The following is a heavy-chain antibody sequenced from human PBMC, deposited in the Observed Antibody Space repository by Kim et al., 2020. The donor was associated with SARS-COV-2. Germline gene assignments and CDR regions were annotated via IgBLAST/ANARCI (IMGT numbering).Heavy chain of an antibody. D-gene: IGHD3-10*01. V-gene: IGHV1-2*02. CDR2: INPNSGGT. Sequence: ASVKVSCKASGYTFTGYYMHWVRQAPGQGLEWMGWINPNSGGTNYAQKFQGRVTMTRDTSISTAYMELSRLGSDDTAVYYCATERGIYGSGSYGLFDYWGQGTLVTVSS. CDR1: GYTFTGYY. CDR3: ATERGIYGSGSYGLFDY. J-gene: IGHJ4*02.